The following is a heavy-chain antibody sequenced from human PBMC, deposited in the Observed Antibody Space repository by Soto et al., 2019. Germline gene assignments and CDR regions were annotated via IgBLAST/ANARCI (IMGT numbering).Heavy chain of an antibody. J-gene: IGHJ3*02. CDR3: AKGEEGRGDENDAFDI. CDR1: GFTFDDYA. V-gene: IGHV3-9*01. D-gene: IGHD2-21*01. Sequence: EVQLVESGGGLVQPGRSLRLSCAASGFTFDDYAMHWVRQAPGKGLEWVSGISWNSGSIGYADSVKGRFTISRDNAKNSLYLQMNSLRAEDTALYYCAKGEEGRGDENDAFDIWGQGTMVTVSS. CDR2: ISWNSGSI.